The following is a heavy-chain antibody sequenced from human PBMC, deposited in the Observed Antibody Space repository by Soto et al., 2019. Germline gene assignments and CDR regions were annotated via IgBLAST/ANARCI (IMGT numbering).Heavy chain of an antibody. Sequence: GGSLRLSCEASGFTLTTYTMNWVRQASGKGLEWVSSITSSSGHIYYAGSVKGRFTISRDNARNSLYLQMNSLRAEDTAVYYCVRERGLSSFYGMDVWGQGTTVTV. CDR1: GFTLTTYT. CDR3: VRERGLSSFYGMDV. D-gene: IGHD3-10*01. CDR2: ITSSSGHI. V-gene: IGHV3-21*01. J-gene: IGHJ6*02.